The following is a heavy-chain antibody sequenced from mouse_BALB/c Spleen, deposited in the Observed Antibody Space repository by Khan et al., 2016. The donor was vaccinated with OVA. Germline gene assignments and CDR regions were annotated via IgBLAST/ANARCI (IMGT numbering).Heavy chain of an antibody. CDR1: GYTFTSYW. V-gene: IGHV1-5*01. J-gene: IGHJ3*01. D-gene: IGHD4-1*01. CDR2: IYPGNTDT. CDR3: TRRNWDVAWFAY. Sequence: VQLQQSGTVLARPGASVKMSCKASGYTFTSYWLHWVKQRPGQGLEWIGAIYPGNTDTNYNQKFKGKANLTAVTSTSTAYRGLSRLTKEDSGVYYCTRRNWDVAWFAYWGQGTLVTVSA.